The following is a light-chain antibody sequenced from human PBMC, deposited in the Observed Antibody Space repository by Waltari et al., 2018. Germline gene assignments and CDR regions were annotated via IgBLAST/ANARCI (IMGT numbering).Light chain of an antibody. CDR3: QTGGHGTWV. CDR2: VNSDGSH. V-gene: IGLV4-69*01. CDR1: SGHTSNI. J-gene: IGLJ3*02. Sequence: QLVLTQSPSASASLGASVRLTCTLDSGHTSNIIAWHQQQPAKGPRYLMKVNSDGSHSKGDGIPDRFSGSGSGAERYLTISNVQSEDEADYYCQTGGHGTWVFGGGTKLTVL.